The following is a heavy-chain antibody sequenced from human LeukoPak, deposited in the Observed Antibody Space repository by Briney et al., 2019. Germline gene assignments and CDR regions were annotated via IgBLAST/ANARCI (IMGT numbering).Heavy chain of an antibody. CDR1: GSTFSSYG. CDR2: IKSDGSST. D-gene: IGHD3-10*01. Sequence: PGGSLRLSCVGSGSTFSSYGIHWVRQAPGKGLVWVSRIKSDGSSTTYADFVKGRFTVSRDNAKNTLYLQMRSLRADDTAMYFCARVGGRGSIGGDCWGQGTLVTVSS. J-gene: IGHJ4*02. V-gene: IGHV3-74*03. CDR3: ARVGGRGSIGGDC.